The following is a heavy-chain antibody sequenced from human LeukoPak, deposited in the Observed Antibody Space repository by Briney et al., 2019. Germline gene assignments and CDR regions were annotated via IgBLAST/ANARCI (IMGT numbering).Heavy chain of an antibody. Sequence: PGGSLRLSCAASGFTFSSYEMNWVRQAPGKGLEWVSYISSSGSTIYYADSVKGRFTISRDNAKNSLYLQMNNLRAEDTAVYYCAREKNSSSWAFDYWGQGTLVTVSS. J-gene: IGHJ4*02. D-gene: IGHD6-13*01. V-gene: IGHV3-48*03. CDR1: GFTFSSYE. CDR2: ISSSGSTI. CDR3: AREKNSSSWAFDY.